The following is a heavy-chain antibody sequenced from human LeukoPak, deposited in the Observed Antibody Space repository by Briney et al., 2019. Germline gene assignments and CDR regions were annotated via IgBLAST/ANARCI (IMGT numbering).Heavy chain of an antibody. CDR2: IKQDGSEK. J-gene: IGHJ4*02. V-gene: IGHV3-7*03. D-gene: IGHD5-18*01. Sequence: GGSLRLSCAASGFTFSSYWMSWVRQAPGKGLEWVANIKQDGSEKYYVDSVKGRFTISRDNAKNSLYLQMNSLRAEDTAVYYCAGDTAMAPLHFDYWGQGTLVTVSS. CDR3: AGDTAMAPLHFDY. CDR1: GFTFSSYW.